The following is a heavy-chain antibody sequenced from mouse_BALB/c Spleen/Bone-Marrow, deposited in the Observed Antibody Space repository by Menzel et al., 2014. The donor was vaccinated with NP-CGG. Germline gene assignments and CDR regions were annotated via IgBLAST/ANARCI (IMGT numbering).Heavy chain of an antibody. J-gene: IGHJ1*01. CDR1: GYTFSSYW. V-gene: IGHV1-9*01. CDR2: ILPGSGST. D-gene: IGHD2-3*01. CDR3: ARVSDGYYSYWYFDV. Sequence: QVQLQQSGAELMKPGASVKISCKATGYTFSSYWIEWVKQRPGHGLEWIGEILPGSGSTNYNEKFKGKATFTADTSSNTAYMQLSSLTSEDSAVYYCARVSDGYYSYWYFDVWGAGTTVTVSS.